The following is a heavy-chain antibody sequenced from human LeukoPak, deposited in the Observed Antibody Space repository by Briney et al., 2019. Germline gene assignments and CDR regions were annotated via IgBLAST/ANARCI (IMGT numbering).Heavy chain of an antibody. V-gene: IGHV3-30*02. J-gene: IGHJ4*02. CDR1: GFTFSSNG. Sequence: PGGSLRLPCAASGFTFSSNGMHWVRQTPGKGLDWVAFTRYDESKTFYGDSVRGRFTISRDNSKNTLYLQMNSLTTDDSAVYYCAKARYSGSPALDFWGQGTLVTVSS. D-gene: IGHD1-26*01. CDR3: AKARYSGSPALDF. CDR2: TRYDESKT.